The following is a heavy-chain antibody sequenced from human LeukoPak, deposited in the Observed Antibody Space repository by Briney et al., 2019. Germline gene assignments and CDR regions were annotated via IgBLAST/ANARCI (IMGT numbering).Heavy chain of an antibody. J-gene: IGHJ6*02. CDR3: ARDGYNPALEDGMDV. Sequence: PSGTLSLTCAVYGGSFSGYYWSWIRQPPGKGLEWIGEINHSGSTNYNPSLKSRVTISVDTSKNQFSLKLSSVTAADTAVYYCARDGYNPALEDGMDVWGQGTTVTVSS. CDR1: GGSFSGYY. CDR2: INHSGST. D-gene: IGHD5-24*01. V-gene: IGHV4-34*01.